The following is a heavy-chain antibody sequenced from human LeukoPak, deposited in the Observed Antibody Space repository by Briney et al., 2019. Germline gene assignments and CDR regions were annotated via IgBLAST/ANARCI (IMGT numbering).Heavy chain of an antibody. CDR1: GFTFSSYS. CDR3: ARDPEKETRLRQRPGGGVGWYFDL. V-gene: IGHV3-21*01. D-gene: IGHD3-16*01. CDR2: ISSSSSYI. J-gene: IGHJ2*01. Sequence: PGGSLRLSCAASGFTFSSYSMNWFRQAPGKGLEWVSSISSSSSYIYYADSVKGRFTISRDNAKNSLYLQMNSLRAEDTAVYYCARDPEKETRLRQRPGGGVGWYFDLWGRGTLVTVSS.